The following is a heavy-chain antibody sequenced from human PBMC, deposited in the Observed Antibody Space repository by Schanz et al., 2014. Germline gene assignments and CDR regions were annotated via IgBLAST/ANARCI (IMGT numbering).Heavy chain of an antibody. Sequence: QVQLEESGAGLVKPSGTLSLTCAVSGASVSSDNWWNWVRQPPGKGLEWIGEIYDSGNTNYNSSLKSRVTMSGDDYKNQFSLHLTSVTAANTAVYYCARGGQGFGEPHQRLFEYWGPGTLVTVSS. CDR1: GASVSSDNW. CDR3: ARGGQGFGEPHQRLFEY. CDR2: IYDSGNT. J-gene: IGHJ4*02. V-gene: IGHV4-4*02. D-gene: IGHD3-10*01.